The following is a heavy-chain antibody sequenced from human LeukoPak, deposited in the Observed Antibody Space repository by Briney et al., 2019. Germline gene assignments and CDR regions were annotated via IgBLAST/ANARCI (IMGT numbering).Heavy chain of an antibody. CDR2: IKQDGSEK. V-gene: IGHV3-7*01. D-gene: IGHD6-13*01. CDR1: GFSSSGYW. J-gene: IGHJ6*02. CDR3: ATDQYSGSWYGPTPA. Sequence: PGGSLRLSCVASGFSSSGYWMSWVRQAPGKGLEWVANIKQDGSEKNYLDSVKGRFTITRDNAKKSLYLQMNSLRAEDTAVYYCATDQYSGSWYGPTPAWGQGTTVTVS.